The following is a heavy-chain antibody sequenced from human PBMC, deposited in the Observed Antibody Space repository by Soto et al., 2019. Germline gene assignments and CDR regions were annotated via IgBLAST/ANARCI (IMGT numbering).Heavy chain of an antibody. J-gene: IGHJ5*02. D-gene: IGHD3-10*01. CDR2: VSGSGGST. CDR3: AKDVVRGVTPWFDP. CDR1: GFTFSGYA. Sequence: GALRLSCAASGFTFSGYAMSWVRQAPGKGLEWVSAVSGSGGSTYYADSVKGRFTISRDNSKNTLYLQMNSLRAEDTAVYYCAKDVVRGVTPWFDPWGQGTLVTVSS. V-gene: IGHV3-23*01.